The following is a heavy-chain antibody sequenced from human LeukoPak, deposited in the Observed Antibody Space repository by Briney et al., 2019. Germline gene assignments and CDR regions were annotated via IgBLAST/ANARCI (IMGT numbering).Heavy chain of an antibody. CDR2: IIPIFGTA. Sequence: SVKVSCKASGGTFSSYAISWVRQAPGQGLEWRGRIIPIFGTANYAQKFQGRVTITTDESTSTAYMELNSHRSEDTGVYYDARDQTWESNWCDLWPGGTLVSVST. D-gene: IGHD1-26*01. CDR3: ARDQTWESNWCDL. CDR1: GGTFSSYA. J-gene: IGHJ5*02. V-gene: IGHV1-69*05.